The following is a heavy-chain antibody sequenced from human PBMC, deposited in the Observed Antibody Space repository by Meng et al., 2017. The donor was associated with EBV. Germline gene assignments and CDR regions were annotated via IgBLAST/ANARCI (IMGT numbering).Heavy chain of an antibody. J-gene: IGHJ4*02. CDR1: GGTFRSDA. D-gene: IGHD3-10*01. Sequence: QVLAVESGAEVKKPGSSVKVSCWTSGGTFRSDAVSWVRQAPGQGLEWMGGLIPMSDAPHYAQKFQGRVTITADESTSTHYMHLSGLTSDDTAVYYCASESGRGFTPDYWGQGTLVTVSS. CDR2: LIPMSDAP. V-gene: IGHV1-69*01. CDR3: ASESGRGFTPDY.